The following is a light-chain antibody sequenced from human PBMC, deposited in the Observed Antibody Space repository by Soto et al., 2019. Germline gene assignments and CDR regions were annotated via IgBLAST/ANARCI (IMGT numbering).Light chain of an antibody. Sequence: DIQMTQSPSSLSASVGDRVTITCGASQSISRYLNWYQKKTGKAPKLLIYQASNLQSGVPPRLRGSGYGTDLTLTISCMQSEDFETYYCQQYYSYTLTFGGGTKVDI. V-gene: IGKV1-39*01. CDR2: QAS. J-gene: IGKJ4*01. CDR3: QQYYSYTLT. CDR1: QSISRY.